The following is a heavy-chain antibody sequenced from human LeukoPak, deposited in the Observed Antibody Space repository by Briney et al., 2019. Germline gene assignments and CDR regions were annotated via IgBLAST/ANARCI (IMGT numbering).Heavy chain of an antibody. Sequence: GGSLRLSCAASGFTVSSNYMSWVRQAPGKGLEWVSVIYSGGSTYYADSVKGRFTISRDSSKNTLYLQMNSLRAEDTAVYYCARVGVAGPFDYWGQGTLVTVSS. CDR3: ARVGVAGPFDY. CDR2: IYSGGST. CDR1: GFTVSSNY. J-gene: IGHJ4*02. D-gene: IGHD3-3*01. V-gene: IGHV3-53*01.